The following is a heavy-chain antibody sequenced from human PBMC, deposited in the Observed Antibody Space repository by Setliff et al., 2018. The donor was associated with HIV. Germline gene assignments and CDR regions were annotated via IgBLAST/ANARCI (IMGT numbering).Heavy chain of an antibody. Sequence: GASVKVSSKASGGTFSSYAISWVRQAPGQGLEWMGGIIPTFGTANYAQKFQGRVTITADESTSTAYMELSSLRSEDTAVYYCARDTPHIVVVTAPEPGDDAFDIWGQGTMVTVS. D-gene: IGHD2-21*02. CDR3: ARDTPHIVVVTAPEPGDDAFDI. V-gene: IGHV1-69*13. CDR2: IIPTFGTA. J-gene: IGHJ3*02. CDR1: GGTFSSYA.